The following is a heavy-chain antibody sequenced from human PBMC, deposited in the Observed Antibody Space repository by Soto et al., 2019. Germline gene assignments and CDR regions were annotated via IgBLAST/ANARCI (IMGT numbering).Heavy chain of an antibody. V-gene: IGHV3-7*01. Sequence: EVQLVESGGGLVQPGGSLRLSCAASGFTFSSYWMSWVRQAPGKGLEWVANIKEDGSEKNYVDSVKGRFTISRDNAKNSLYLQMNSLRAEDTAVYYYAREGGYCSGGRCYFWFGPWGPGNLVTVSS. CDR2: IKEDGSEK. J-gene: IGHJ5*01. CDR3: AREGGYCSGGRCYFWFGP. CDR1: GFTFSSYW. D-gene: IGHD2-15*01.